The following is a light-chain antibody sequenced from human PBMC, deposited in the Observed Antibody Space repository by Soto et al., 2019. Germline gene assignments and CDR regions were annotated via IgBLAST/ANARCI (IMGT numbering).Light chain of an antibody. CDR3: CSYAGINTLL. Sequence: QSVLTQPPSVSGAPGQRVTISCTGSSSNIGAGYDVHWYQQLPGTAPKLLIYGNSNRPSGVPDRFSGSKSGTSASLAITGLQAEDEADYYCCSYAGINTLLFGGGTKVTVL. J-gene: IGLJ2*01. CDR2: GNS. V-gene: IGLV1-40*01. CDR1: SSNIGAGYD.